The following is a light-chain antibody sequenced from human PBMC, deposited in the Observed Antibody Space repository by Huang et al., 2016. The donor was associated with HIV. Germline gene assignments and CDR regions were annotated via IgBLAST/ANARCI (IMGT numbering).Light chain of an antibody. J-gene: IGKJ1*01. V-gene: IGKV3-15*01. Sequence: EIVMTQSPATLSVSPGERATLSCRASQSVSSNLAWYQQKPGQAPRLLFYGASTRATGIPARFSGSGSGTEFTLTISSLQSEDFAVYYCQQYNNWPWTFGQGIKVELK. CDR1: QSVSSN. CDR3: QQYNNWPWT. CDR2: GAS.